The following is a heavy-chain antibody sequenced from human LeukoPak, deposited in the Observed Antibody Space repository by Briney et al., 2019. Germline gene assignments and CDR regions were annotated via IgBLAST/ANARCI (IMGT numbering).Heavy chain of an antibody. J-gene: IGHJ4*02. CDR1: GFTLGKYW. D-gene: IGHD3-3*01. Sequence: GGSLRLSCVASGFTLGKYWMSWVRQAPGKGLEWVANIKLDGSEKNYVDSVKGRFTISRDNAKNSLYLQMNSLRVEDTAVFYCARDQYDTWSRRGNFDSWGQGTLVIVSS. V-gene: IGHV3-7*03. CDR3: ARDQYDTWSRRGNFDS. CDR2: IKLDGSEK.